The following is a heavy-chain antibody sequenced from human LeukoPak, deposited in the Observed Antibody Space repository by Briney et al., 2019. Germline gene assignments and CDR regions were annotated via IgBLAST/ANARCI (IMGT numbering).Heavy chain of an antibody. J-gene: IGHJ6*03. Sequence: GGSLRLSCAASGFTFSSYWMSWVRQAPGKGLEWVANIKQDGSEKYYVDSVKGRFTISRDNAKNSLYLQMNSLGAEDTAVYYCASETKDFWSGYYNYYYYYMDVWGKGTTVTVSS. CDR1: GFTFSSYW. D-gene: IGHD3-3*01. V-gene: IGHV3-7*01. CDR2: IKQDGSEK. CDR3: ASETKDFWSGYYNYYYYYMDV.